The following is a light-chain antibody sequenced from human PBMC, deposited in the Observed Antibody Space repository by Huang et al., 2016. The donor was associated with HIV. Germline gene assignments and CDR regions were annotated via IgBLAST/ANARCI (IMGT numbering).Light chain of an antibody. J-gene: IGKJ4*01. CDR3: QQRGKRVLT. Sequence: DIVLTQSPATLSLSPGERATLSCRASQSVSNYLAWYQQKPDQAPRLLIYDTSNRASGVPARFSGSGSGTDFTLTISSLEPEDFAVYYCQQRGKRVLTFGGGTKVEIK. CDR2: DTS. V-gene: IGKV3-11*01. CDR1: QSVSNY.